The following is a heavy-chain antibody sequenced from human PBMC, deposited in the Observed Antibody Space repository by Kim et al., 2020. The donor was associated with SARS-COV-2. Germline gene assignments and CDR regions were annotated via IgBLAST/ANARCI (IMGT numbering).Heavy chain of an antibody. Sequence: SETLSLTCTVSGASITSYYWTWIRQPPGKGLELIGYIYYSGSTNYNPSLNSRVTLSVDTSKNQFSLKLSSVTAADTAVYHCASYSGSFYFQHWGLGTL. J-gene: IGHJ1*01. CDR1: GASITSYY. CDR2: IYYSGST. CDR3: ASYSGSFYFQH. D-gene: IGHD1-26*01. V-gene: IGHV4-59*13.